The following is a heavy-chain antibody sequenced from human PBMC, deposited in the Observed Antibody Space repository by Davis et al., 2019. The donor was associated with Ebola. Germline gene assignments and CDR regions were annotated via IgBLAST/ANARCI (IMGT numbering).Heavy chain of an antibody. V-gene: IGHV3-7*01. D-gene: IGHD3-9*01. CDR3: ARDNYDILTGYFDY. CDR2: IKQDGSEK. CDR1: GFTFSSYG. J-gene: IGHJ4*02. Sequence: GESLKISCAASGFTFSSYGMHWVRQAPGKGLEWVANIKQDGSEKYYVDSVKGRFTISRDNAKNSLYLQMNSLRAEDTAVYYCARDNYDILTGYFDYWGQGTLVTVSS.